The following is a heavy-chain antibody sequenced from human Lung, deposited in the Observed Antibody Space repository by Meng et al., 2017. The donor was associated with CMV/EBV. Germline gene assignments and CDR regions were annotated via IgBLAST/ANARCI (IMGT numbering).Heavy chain of an antibody. Sequence: GGSLRLXCAASGFTFGGSAIHWVRQAPGKGLDWVGRIKSRNDGGTADHGTPVKGRFTISRDDSKDTLYLQMNSLKVEDTAIYYCTTGFGTAEAFWGQGTLVTVSS. J-gene: IGHJ4*02. CDR1: GFTFGGSA. CDR3: TTGFGTAEAF. D-gene: IGHD1-1*01. CDR2: IKSRNDGGTA. V-gene: IGHV3-15*01.